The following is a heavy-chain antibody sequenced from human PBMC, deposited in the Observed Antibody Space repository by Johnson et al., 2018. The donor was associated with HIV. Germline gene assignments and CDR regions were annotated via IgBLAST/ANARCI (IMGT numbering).Heavy chain of an antibody. CDR2: ISWNSGSI. J-gene: IGHJ3*02. D-gene: IGHD1-7*01. V-gene: IGHV3-9*01. CDR3: AKDKLELQGAFDI. Sequence: VQLVESGGGVVRPGGSLRLSCAASGFTFDDYTMHWVRQVPGKGLEWVSLISWNSGSIGYADSVTGRFTISRDNAKNSLYLQMNSLRAEDTALYYCAKDKLELQGAFDIWGQGTMVTVSS. CDR1: GFTFDDYT.